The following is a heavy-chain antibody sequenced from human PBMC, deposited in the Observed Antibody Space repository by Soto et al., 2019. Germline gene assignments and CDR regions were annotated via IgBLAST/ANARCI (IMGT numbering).Heavy chain of an antibody. V-gene: IGHV3-23*01. CDR2: ISGSGGST. Sequence: EVQLLESGGGLVQPGGSLRLSCAASGFTFSSYAMSWVRQAPGKGLEWVSAISGSGGSTYYADSVKGRFTISRDNSKNTLYLQMNSLRAEDTAVDYCAERPKVVRGVIGMSGEDWGQGTLVTVSS. J-gene: IGHJ4*02. D-gene: IGHD3-10*01. CDR3: AERPKVVRGVIGMSGED. CDR1: GFTFSSYA.